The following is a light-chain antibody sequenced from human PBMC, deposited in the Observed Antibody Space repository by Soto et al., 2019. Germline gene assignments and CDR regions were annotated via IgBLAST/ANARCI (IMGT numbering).Light chain of an antibody. Sequence: QSVLTQPRSVSGSPGQSVTISCTRTSSDVGTYTYVSWYQQHPGKAPKLIIYDVIKRPSGVPDRFSGSKSGNTASLTISGLQAEDEADYYCCSYAGSYTHVFGTGTKLTVL. CDR1: SSDVGTYTY. CDR3: CSYAGSYTHV. J-gene: IGLJ1*01. V-gene: IGLV2-11*01. CDR2: DVI.